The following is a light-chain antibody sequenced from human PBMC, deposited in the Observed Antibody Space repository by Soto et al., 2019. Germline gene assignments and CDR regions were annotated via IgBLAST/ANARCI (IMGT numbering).Light chain of an antibody. V-gene: IGLV3-1*01. CDR1: NLGDKY. J-gene: IGLJ2*01. CDR2: QDR. Sequence: SYELTQPPSLSVSPGQTASITCSGDNLGDKYVSWYQQKPGQSPVLLIYQDRKRPSGIPERFSGSNSGTTATLTISGTQAMDEADYYCQAWDTSSVVFGGGTKVTVL. CDR3: QAWDTSSVV.